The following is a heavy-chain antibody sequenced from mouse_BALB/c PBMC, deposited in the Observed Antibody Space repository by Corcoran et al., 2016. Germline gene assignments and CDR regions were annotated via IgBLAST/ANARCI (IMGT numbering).Heavy chain of an antibody. Sequence: LVKTGASVKISCKASGYSFTGYYMHWVKQSHGKSLEWIGYISCYNGATSYNQKFKGKATFTVDTSSSTAYMQFNSLTSEDSAVYYCARGGDWEIYYFDYWGQCTTLTVSS. CDR2: ISCYNGAT. J-gene: IGHJ2*01. V-gene: IGHV1S34*01. D-gene: IGHD4-1*01. CDR1: GYSFTGYY. CDR3: ARGGDWEIYYFDY.